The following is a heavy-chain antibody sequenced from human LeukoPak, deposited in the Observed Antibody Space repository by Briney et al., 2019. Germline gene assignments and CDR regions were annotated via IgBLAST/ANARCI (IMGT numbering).Heavy chain of an antibody. CDR1: GGSISSYY. CDR2: IYYSGST. V-gene: IGHV4-59*01. J-gene: IGHJ4*02. Sequence: SETLSLTCTVSGGSISSYYWSWIRQPPGKGLEWIGYIYYSGSTNYNPSLKSRVTISVDTSKNQFSLKLSSVTAADTAVYYRARIGRDGYNLGYWGQGTLVTVSS. CDR3: ARIGRDGYNLGY. D-gene: IGHD5-24*01.